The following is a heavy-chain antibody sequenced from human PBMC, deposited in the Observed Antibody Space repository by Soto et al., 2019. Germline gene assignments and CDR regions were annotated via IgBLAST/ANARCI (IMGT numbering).Heavy chain of an antibody. CDR1: GGSISSGDYY. V-gene: IGHV4-30-4*01. J-gene: IGHJ4*02. CDR2: IYYSGST. D-gene: IGHD1-26*01. Sequence: SETLSLTCTVSGGSISSGDYYWSWIRQPPGKGLEWIGYIYYSGSTYYNPSLKSRVTISVDTSKNQFSLKLSSVTAADTAVYYCARAGGSYLFLFDYWGQGTLVTVSS. CDR3: ARAGGSYLFLFDY.